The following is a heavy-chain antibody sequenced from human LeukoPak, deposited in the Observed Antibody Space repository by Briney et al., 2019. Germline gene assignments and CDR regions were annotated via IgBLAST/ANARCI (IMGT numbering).Heavy chain of an antibody. CDR2: INPDSGGT. Sequence: GASVKVSCKASGYSFSDYYIHWLRQAPGQGLEWMGWINPDSGGTNYAQSFQGRVTMTMDTSITTVSMELSRLRPDDTAVFYCTREARAGNWFDPWGQGTPVIVSS. CDR3: TREARAGNWFDP. J-gene: IGHJ5*02. V-gene: IGHV1-2*02. D-gene: IGHD5-12*01. CDR1: GYSFSDYY.